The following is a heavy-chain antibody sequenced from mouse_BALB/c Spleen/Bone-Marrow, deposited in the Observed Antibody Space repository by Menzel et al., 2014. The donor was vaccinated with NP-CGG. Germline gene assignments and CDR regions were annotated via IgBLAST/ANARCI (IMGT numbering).Heavy chain of an antibody. CDR3: AREGNFFIAY. CDR1: GFNIKDTY. Sequence: VQLKQSGAELVKPGASVKLSCTASGFNIKDTYMHWVKQRPEQGLEWIGRIDPANGNTKYDPQFQGKATITADTSSNPAYLQLSSLTSEDAAVYYCAREGNFFIAYWGQGTLVTVSA. CDR2: IDPANGNT. J-gene: IGHJ3*01. V-gene: IGHV14-3*02. D-gene: IGHD2-1*01.